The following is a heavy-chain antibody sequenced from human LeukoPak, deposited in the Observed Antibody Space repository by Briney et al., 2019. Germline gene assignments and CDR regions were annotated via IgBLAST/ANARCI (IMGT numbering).Heavy chain of an antibody. J-gene: IGHJ4*02. CDR3: ATLSSWLQGVFDY. D-gene: IGHD6-13*01. Sequence: ASVKVSCKASGYTFTGYYMHWVRQAPGQGLEWMGWINPNSGGTNYAQKFQGRVTMTRDTSISTAYMELSRLRSDDTAVYYCATLSSWLQGVFDYWGQGTLVTVSS. V-gene: IGHV1-2*02. CDR2: INPNSGGT. CDR1: GYTFTGYY.